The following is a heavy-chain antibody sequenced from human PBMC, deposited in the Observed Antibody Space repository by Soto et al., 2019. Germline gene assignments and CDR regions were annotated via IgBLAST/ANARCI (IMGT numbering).Heavy chain of an antibody. Sequence: SETLSLTCAVYGGSFSGYYLSWIRQPPGKGLEWIVEINHSGSTNYNPSLKSRVTISVDTSKNQFSLKLSSVTAADTAVYYCARATEGYSYDRRYNWFDPWG. CDR3: ARATEGYSYDRRYNWFDP. D-gene: IGHD5-18*01. CDR1: GGSFSGYY. J-gene: IGHJ5*02. CDR2: INHSGST. V-gene: IGHV4-34*01.